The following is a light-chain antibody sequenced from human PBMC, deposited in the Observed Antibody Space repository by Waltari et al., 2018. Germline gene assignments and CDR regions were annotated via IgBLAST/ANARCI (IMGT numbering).Light chain of an antibody. V-gene: IGKV3-15*01. Sequence: EIVMTQSPATLSVSPGERVTLSCRASHSVSTKLAWYQQRPGQAPRLLIYSASIRATDIPARFSGSGSGTEFTLTISRLQSEDFAVYYCQQYDNWHDYTFGQGTKLEIK. CDR3: QQYDNWHDYT. J-gene: IGKJ2*01. CDR1: HSVSTK. CDR2: SAS.